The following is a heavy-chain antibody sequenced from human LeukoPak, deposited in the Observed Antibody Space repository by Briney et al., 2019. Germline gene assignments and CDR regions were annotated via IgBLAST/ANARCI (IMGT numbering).Heavy chain of an antibody. J-gene: IGHJ4*02. D-gene: IGHD5-18*01. CDR1: GFTFGDYA. Sequence: GGSLRLSCTASGFTFGDYAMSWFRQAPGKGLEWVGFIRSKAYGGTTEYAASVKGRFTISRDDSKSIAYLQMNSLKTEDTAVYYCTSAAMVTSYYFDYWGQGTLVTVSS. V-gene: IGHV3-49*03. CDR2: IRSKAYGGTT. CDR3: TSAAMVTSYYFDY.